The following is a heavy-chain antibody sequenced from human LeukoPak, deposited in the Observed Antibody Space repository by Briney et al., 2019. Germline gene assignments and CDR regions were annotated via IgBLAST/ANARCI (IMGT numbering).Heavy chain of an antibody. CDR3: ARDVLPYSSVETFDY. CDR2: ISSSSSYI. Sequence: PGGSLRLSCAASGFTFSSYSMNWVRQAPGKGLEWVSSISSSSSYIYYADSVKGRFTISRDNAKNSLYLQMNSLRAEDTAVYYCARDVLPYSSVETFDYWGQGTLVTVSS. CDR1: GFTFSSYS. J-gene: IGHJ4*02. D-gene: IGHD6-19*01. V-gene: IGHV3-21*01.